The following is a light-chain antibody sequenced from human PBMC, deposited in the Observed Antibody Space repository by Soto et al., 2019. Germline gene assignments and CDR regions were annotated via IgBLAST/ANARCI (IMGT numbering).Light chain of an antibody. CDR1: QSIASH. J-gene: IGKJ1*01. V-gene: IGKV3-20*01. CDR3: QXYVTSPLT. CDR2: DES. Sequence: EILLTQSPVTLSLYPGERATLSCRASQSIASHLAWYQQKPGQPPRLPSHDESSRATGIPARFSGSGSGTDFNLTISRLEPEDFALYYCQXYVTSPLTCGQGTQVDIK.